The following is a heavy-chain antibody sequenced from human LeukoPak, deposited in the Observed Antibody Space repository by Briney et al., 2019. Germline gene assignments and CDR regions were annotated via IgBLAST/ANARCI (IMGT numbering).Heavy chain of an antibody. CDR3: AKDEEGYSSGWYGS. J-gene: IGHJ5*01. CDR2: ISYDGSNK. CDR1: GFTFSRYG. V-gene: IGHV3-30*18. D-gene: IGHD6-19*01. Sequence: GGSLRLSCAASGFTFSRYGMHWVRQPPAKGLEGVAVISYDGSNKYYADSVKGRFTNSRENSKNTLYLQMNSLRAEDTAVYYCAKDEEGYSSGWYGSWGQGTLVTVSS.